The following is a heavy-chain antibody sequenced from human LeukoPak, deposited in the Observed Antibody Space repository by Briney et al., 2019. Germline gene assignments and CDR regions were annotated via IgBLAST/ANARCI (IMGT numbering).Heavy chain of an antibody. CDR3: ARDSYSRMGYYYYYYGMDV. D-gene: IGHD1-26*01. CDR2: IKQDGSEK. V-gene: IGHV3-7*01. Sequence: GGSLRLSCAASGFTFSSYWMSWVRQAPGKGLEWVANIKQDGSEKYYVDSVKGRFTISRDNAKNSLYLQMNSLRAEDTAVYYCARDSYSRMGYYYYYYGMDVWGQGTTVTVSS. CDR1: GFTFSSYW. J-gene: IGHJ6*02.